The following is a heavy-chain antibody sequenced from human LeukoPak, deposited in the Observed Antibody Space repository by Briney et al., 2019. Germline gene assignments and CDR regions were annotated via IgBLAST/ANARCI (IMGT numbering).Heavy chain of an antibody. CDR2: IYYSGST. J-gene: IGHJ4*02. CDR1: GGSISSSSYY. Sequence: SETLSLTCTVSGGSISSSSYYWGWIRQPPGKGLEWIGSIYYSGSTYYNPSLKSRVTISVDTSKNQFSLKLSSVTAADTAVYYCARRSPYGSGSYYPDYWGQGTLVTVSS. D-gene: IGHD3-10*01. CDR3: ARRSPYGSGSYYPDY. V-gene: IGHV4-39*07.